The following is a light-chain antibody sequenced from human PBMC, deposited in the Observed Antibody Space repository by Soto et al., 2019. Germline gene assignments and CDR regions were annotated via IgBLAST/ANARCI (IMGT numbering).Light chain of an antibody. V-gene: IGLV2-23*01. CDR2: EDS. CDR3: CSYARGSTLV. J-gene: IGLJ3*02. Sequence: QSALTQPRSVSGSPGQSVTISCTGTSSDVGSYNLVSWYQQHPGKAPKLMIYEDSKRPSGVSNRFFGSKSGNTASLTISGLQAEDEADYFCCSYARGSTLVFGGGTKLTVL. CDR1: SSDVGSYNL.